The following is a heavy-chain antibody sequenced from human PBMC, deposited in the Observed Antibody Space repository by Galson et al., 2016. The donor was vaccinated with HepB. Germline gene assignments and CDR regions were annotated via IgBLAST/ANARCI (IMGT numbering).Heavy chain of an antibody. J-gene: IGHJ4*02. V-gene: IGHV1-2*02. CDR2: IDPRSGGT. CDR3: ARLRRIVTTGSWSSPSYFDY. D-gene: IGHD1-26*01. Sequence: SVKVSCKASGYILTGYYVHWVRQAPGQGLEWMGWIDPRSGGTIYAENFQGRVTMTRDTSINTAYMELSRLRSADTAVYYCARLRRIVTTGSWSSPSYFDYWGQGTLATVSS. CDR1: GYILTGYY.